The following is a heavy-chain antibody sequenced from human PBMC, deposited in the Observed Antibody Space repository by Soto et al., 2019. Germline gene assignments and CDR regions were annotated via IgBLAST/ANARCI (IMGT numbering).Heavy chain of an antibody. CDR2: ISGDGINT. J-gene: IGHJ4*02. CDR1: GFNFGFFG. V-gene: IGHV3-30*03. Sequence: ESGGDVVQPGKSLRLSCAASGFNFGFFGMHWVRQAPGKGLEWVAFISGDGINTQYADSVRGRFTLSRDYSRKTMYLQMDSLRDEDTALYYCARGNLSFDFDSWGLGTLVTVSS. CDR3: ARGNLSFDFDS. D-gene: IGHD1-26*01.